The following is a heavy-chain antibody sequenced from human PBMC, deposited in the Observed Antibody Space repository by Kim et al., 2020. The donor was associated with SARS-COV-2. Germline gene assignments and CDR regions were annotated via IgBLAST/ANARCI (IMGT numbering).Heavy chain of an antibody. CDR3: ARAPTSAAAYAEGTALDY. V-gene: IGHV1-69*01. J-gene: IGHJ4*02. D-gene: IGHD6-13*01. Sequence: QGRVTITADESTSTAYMELSSLRSEDTAVYYCARAPTSAAAYAEGTALDYWGQGTLVTVSS.